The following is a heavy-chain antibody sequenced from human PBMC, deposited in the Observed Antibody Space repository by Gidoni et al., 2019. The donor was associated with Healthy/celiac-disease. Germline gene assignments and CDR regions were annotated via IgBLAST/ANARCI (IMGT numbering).Heavy chain of an antibody. CDR3: AREGYSSGWDHYYGMDV. D-gene: IGHD6-19*01. CDR1: GGTFSSYA. V-gene: IGHV1-69*04. J-gene: IGHJ6*02. Sequence: QVQLVQSGAEVKKPGSSVKVSCKASGGTFSSYAISWVRQAPGQGLEWMGRIIAILGIANYAQKFQGRVTITADKSTSTAYMELSSLRSEDTAVYYCAREGYSSGWDHYYGMDVWGQGTTVTVSS. CDR2: IIAILGIA.